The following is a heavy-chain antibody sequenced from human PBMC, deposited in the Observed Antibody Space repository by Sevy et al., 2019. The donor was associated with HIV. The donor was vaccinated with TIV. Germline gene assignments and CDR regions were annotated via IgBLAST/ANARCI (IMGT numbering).Heavy chain of an antibody. J-gene: IGHJ4*02. D-gene: IGHD1-26*01. Sequence: GGALRLSCAASGFSFSAYWMNWVRHAPGKGLEWVDNIKPDGSDKHYVDSAEGRFTISRDNAKNSMYLQMNSLRVEDTAMYYCAQETFGRFDSWGQGTLVTVSS. CDR1: GFSFSAYW. CDR3: AQETFGRFDS. CDR2: IKPDGSDK. V-gene: IGHV3-7*01.